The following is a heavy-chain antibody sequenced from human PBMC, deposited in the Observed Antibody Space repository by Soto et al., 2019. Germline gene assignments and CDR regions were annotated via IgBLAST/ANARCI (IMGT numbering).Heavy chain of an antibody. J-gene: IGHJ4*02. CDR2: IKSKTDGGTT. D-gene: IGHD2-2*01. Sequence: PGGSLRLSCTASGFTFGDYAMSWFRQAPGKGLEWVGRIKSKTDGGTTDYADSVKGRFTISRDNAKNSLYLQMNSLRAEDTAVYYCARGRRYCSSTSCHGNFDYWGQGTQVTVSS. CDR1: GFTFGDYA. CDR3: ARGRRYCSSTSCHGNFDY. V-gene: IGHV3-20*04.